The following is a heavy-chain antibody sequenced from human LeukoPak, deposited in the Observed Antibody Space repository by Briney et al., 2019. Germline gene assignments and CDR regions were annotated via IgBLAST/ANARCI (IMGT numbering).Heavy chain of an antibody. CDR1: GFNFSNNW. V-gene: IGHV3-7*01. CDR2: IKQDGSEK. Sequence: GGSLRLSCAASGFNFSNNWMNWVRQAPGKGLEWVANIKQDGSEKYYVDSVKGRFTISRDNAKNSLYLQMNSLRAEDTAVYYCARGWGYFDYWGQGTLVTVSS. CDR3: ARGWGYFDY. D-gene: IGHD7-27*01. J-gene: IGHJ4*02.